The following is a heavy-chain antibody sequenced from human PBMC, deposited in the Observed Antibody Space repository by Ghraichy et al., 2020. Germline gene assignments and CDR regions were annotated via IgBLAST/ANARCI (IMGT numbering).Heavy chain of an antibody. Sequence: ASVKVSCKASGYTFTSYAMHWVRQAPGQRLEWMGWINAGNGNTKYSQKFQGRVTITRDTSASTAYMELSSLRSEDTAVYYCARDGSDTIFGVVGYFDYWGQGTLVTVSS. J-gene: IGHJ4*02. CDR3: ARDGSDTIFGVVGYFDY. CDR2: INAGNGNT. D-gene: IGHD3-3*01. V-gene: IGHV1-3*01. CDR1: GYTFTSYA.